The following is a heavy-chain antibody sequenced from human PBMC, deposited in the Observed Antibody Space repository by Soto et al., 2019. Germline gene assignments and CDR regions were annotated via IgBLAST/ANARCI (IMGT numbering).Heavy chain of an antibody. D-gene: IGHD1-26*01. CDR2: IHDSGST. CDR3: ARNVGGIDFDY. CDR1: GGSISSHY. J-gene: IGHJ4*02. V-gene: IGHV4-59*11. Sequence: PSETLSLTCIVSGGSISSHYWSWIRQPPGKGLEWIGDIHDSGSTNYNPSLKSRVTISVDTSKDQFSLSLRSVTAADTAVYYCARNVGGIDFDYWGQGTLVTVSS.